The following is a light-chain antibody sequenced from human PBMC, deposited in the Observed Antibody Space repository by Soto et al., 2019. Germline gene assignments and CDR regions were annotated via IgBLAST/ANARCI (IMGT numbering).Light chain of an antibody. J-gene: IGKJ3*01. CDR1: QSIASSY. CDR2: GAS. Sequence: ELVLTQSPGTLSLSPGERATLSCRASQSIASSYFGWYQQKPGQAPRLLIYGASSRATGIPDRFSGSGSGTDFTLTITRLEPEDFAVYYCQHYGTSPFTFGPGTKVKIK. CDR3: QHYGTSPFT. V-gene: IGKV3-20*01.